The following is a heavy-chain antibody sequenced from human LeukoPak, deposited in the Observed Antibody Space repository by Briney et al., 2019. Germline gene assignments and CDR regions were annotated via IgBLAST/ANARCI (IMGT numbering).Heavy chain of an antibody. Sequence: GRSLRLSCAASGFTFSSYGMHWVRQAPGKGLEWVAVISYDGSNKYYADSVKGRLTISRDNSKNTLYLQMNSLRAEDTAVYYCASPPGGDDYWGQGTLVTVSS. CDR3: ASPPGGDDY. D-gene: IGHD3-16*01. CDR1: GFTFSSYG. J-gene: IGHJ4*02. CDR2: ISYDGSNK. V-gene: IGHV3-30*03.